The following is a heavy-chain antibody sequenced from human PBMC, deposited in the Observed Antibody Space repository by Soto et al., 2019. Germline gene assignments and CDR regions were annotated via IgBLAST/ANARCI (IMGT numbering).Heavy chain of an antibody. J-gene: IGHJ5*02. CDR2: TWYDGSNK. D-gene: IGHD2-15*01. V-gene: IGHV3-33*01. CDR1: GFTFSKYG. Sequence: QVQLMESGGGVVQTGTSLRLSCAASGFTFSKYGMHWVRQAPGKGLEWVAVTWYDGSNKFYGESVKGRVTISRDNSKNMLYLHLSSLRAEDTAVYYCASDCSGGSCYLFDLWGQGTLVTVSS. CDR3: ASDCSGGSCYLFDL.